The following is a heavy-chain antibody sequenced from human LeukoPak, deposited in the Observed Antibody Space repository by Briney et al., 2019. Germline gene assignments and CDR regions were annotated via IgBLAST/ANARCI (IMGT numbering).Heavy chain of an antibody. Sequence: PSETLSLTCTVSGGSISSYYGSWIRQPPGKGLEWIGYIYYSGSTNYNPSLKSRVTISVDTSKNQFSLKLSSVTAADTAVYYCARTPNVYYYYMDVWGKGTTVTVSS. CDR3: ARTPNVYYYYMDV. V-gene: IGHV4-59*01. D-gene: IGHD2-15*01. CDR2: IYYSGST. CDR1: GGSISSYY. J-gene: IGHJ6*03.